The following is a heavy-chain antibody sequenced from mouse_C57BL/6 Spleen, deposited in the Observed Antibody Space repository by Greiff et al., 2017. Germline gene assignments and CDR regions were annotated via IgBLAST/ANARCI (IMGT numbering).Heavy chain of an antibody. J-gene: IGHJ2*01. Sequence: VQLQQSGPELVKPGASVTISCKASGYTFTDYYMNWVKQSHGKSLEWIGDINPNNGGTSYNQKFKGKATLTVDKSSSTAYMELRSLTSEDSAVYYCARNLFDYWGQGTTLTVSS. CDR1: GYTFTDYY. V-gene: IGHV1-26*01. CDR3: ARNLFDY. CDR2: INPNNGGT.